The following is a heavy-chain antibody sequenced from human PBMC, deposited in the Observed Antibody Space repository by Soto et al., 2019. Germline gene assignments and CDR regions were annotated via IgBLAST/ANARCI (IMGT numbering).Heavy chain of an antibody. CDR2: ISYDGSNK. J-gene: IGHJ4*02. CDR3: PRDTLADSSGYPDY. CDR1: GCTFSSYA. V-gene: IGHV3-30-3*01. Sequence: PGGSLRLSCAASGCTFSSYAMHWVRQAPGKGLEWVAVISYDGSNKYYADSVKGRFTISRDNSKNTLYLQMNSLRAEDTAVYYCPRDTLADSSGYPDYLCQGTLVTVFS. D-gene: IGHD3-22*01.